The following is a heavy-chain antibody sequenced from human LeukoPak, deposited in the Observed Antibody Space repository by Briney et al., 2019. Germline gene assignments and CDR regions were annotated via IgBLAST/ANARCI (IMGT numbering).Heavy chain of an antibody. J-gene: IGHJ6*02. CDR2: ISSGDTT. V-gene: IGHV3-66*01. CDR3: ARGPRLERHGMDV. Sequence: GGSLRLSCAASGFTVSRNYMSWVRQAPGKGLEWVSVISSGDTTYYADSVKGRFTISRDSSKNTLYLQMNRLSADDTAVYFCARGPRLERHGMDVWGQGTTVTVSS. D-gene: IGHD1-1*01. CDR1: GFTVSRNY.